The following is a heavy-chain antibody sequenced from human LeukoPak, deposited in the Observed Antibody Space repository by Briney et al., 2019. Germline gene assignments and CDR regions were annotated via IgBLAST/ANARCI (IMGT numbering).Heavy chain of an antibody. CDR1: GFTFEDYG. V-gene: IGHV3-20*04. CDR2: INWNGGST. J-gene: IGHJ4*02. Sequence: PGGSLRLSXAASGFTFEDYGMSWVRQAPGKGLEWVSGINWNGGSTGYADSVKGRFTISRDNAKNSLYLQMNSLRAEDTALYYCARDLANTRGCSSTSCSPHWGQGTLVTVSS. CDR3: ARDLANTRGCSSTSCSPH. D-gene: IGHD2-2*01.